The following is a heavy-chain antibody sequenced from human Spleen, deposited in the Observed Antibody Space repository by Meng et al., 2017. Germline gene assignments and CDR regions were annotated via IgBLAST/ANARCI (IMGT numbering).Heavy chain of an antibody. D-gene: IGHD2-2*01. J-gene: IGHJ6*02. CDR1: GGSFSGYY. V-gene: IGHV4-34*01. CDR3: ARVPPLGYCSSNSCRANWYYYYGMDV. CDR2: INHSGST. Sequence: SETLSPTCAVHGGSFSGYYWSWIRQPPGKGLEWIGEINHSGSTNYNPSLKSRVTISVDTSKNQFSLKLSSVTAADTAVYNFARVPPLGYCSSNSCRANWYYYYGMDVWGQGTTVTVSS.